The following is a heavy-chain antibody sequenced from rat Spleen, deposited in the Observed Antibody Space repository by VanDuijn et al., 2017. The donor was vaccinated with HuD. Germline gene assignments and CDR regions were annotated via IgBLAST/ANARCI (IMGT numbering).Heavy chain of an antibody. D-gene: IGHD5-1*01. J-gene: IGHJ2*01. CDR3: TRGANWDY. V-gene: IGHV5-27*01. Sequence: EVQLVESGGGLVQPGRSLKLSCAASGFTFTNYDMAWVRQAPTKGLEWVASISPSGGSTFYRDSVKGRFTISRDNAKSTLYLQMDSLRSEDTATYYCTRGANWDYWGQGVMVTVSS. CDR2: ISPSGGST. CDR1: GFTFTNYD.